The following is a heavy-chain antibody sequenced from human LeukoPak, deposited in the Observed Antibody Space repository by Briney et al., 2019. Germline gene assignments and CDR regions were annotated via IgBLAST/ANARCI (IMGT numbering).Heavy chain of an antibody. D-gene: IGHD1-26*01. CDR2: IYYSGST. J-gene: IGHJ4*02. V-gene: IGHV4-59*01. Sequence: PSETLSLTCTVSGGSISSYYWSWIRQPPGEGLEWIGYIYYSGSTNYNPSLKSRVTISVDTSKNQFSLKLSSVTAADTAVYYCARDVGSGSYYYFDYWGQGTLVTVSS. CDR1: GGSISSYY. CDR3: ARDVGSGSYYYFDY.